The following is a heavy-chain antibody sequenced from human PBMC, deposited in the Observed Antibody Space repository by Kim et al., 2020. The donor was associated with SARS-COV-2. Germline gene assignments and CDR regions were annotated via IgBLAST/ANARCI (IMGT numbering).Heavy chain of an antibody. D-gene: IGHD6-13*01. CDR3: ARDDPSWYSIYYYYDLDV. J-gene: IGHJ6*02. Sequence: VRGRFTIARDNAKNSVYLELSSLRAEDTAIYYCARDDPSWYSIYYYYDLDVWGQGTTVTVSS. V-gene: IGHV3-11*01.